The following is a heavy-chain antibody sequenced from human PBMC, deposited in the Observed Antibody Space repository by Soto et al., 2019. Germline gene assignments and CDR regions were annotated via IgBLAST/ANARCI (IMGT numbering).Heavy chain of an antibody. CDR1: GGSISSSGYY. V-gene: IGHV4-31*03. CDR3: ARDRSNWAFDY. CDR2: IYYSGST. Sequence: QVQLQESGPGLVKPSQTLSLTCTVSGGSISSSGYYWSWIRQLPGKGLEWIGYIYYSGSTYYNPSLKIRVTISVDTSKNQFSLKLSSVTAADTAVYYCARDRSNWAFDYWGQGTLVTVS. J-gene: IGHJ4*02. D-gene: IGHD7-27*01.